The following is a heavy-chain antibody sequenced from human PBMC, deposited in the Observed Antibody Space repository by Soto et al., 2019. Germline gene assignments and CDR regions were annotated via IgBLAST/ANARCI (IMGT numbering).Heavy chain of an antibody. CDR1: GYTFTSYY. D-gene: IGHD4-17*01. CDR3: ARDPSDGTEFYGDGDI. V-gene: IGHV1-46*03. CDR2: INPSGGST. Sequence: ASVKVSCKASGYTFTSYYMHWVRQAPGQGLEWMGIINPSGGSTSYAQKFQGRVTMTRDTSTSTVYMELSSLRSEDTAVYYCARDPSDGTEFYGDGDIWGQGTMVTVSS. J-gene: IGHJ3*02.